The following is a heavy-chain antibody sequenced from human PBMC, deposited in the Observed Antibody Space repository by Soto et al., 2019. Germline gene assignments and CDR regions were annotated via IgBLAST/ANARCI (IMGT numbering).Heavy chain of an antibody. D-gene: IGHD2-15*01. CDR2: IWYDGSNK. CDR1: GFTFSSYV. Sequence: PGGFLRLSCAASGFTFSSYVMHWVRQAPGKGLEWVEVIWYDGSNKYYADSVKGRFTISRDNSKNTLYLQINSLRAEDTAVYYCASLNLDCSGGSCYSDYYYYYMDVWGKGTTVTVSS. CDR3: ASLNLDCSGGSCYSDYYYYYMDV. V-gene: IGHV3-33*01. J-gene: IGHJ6*03.